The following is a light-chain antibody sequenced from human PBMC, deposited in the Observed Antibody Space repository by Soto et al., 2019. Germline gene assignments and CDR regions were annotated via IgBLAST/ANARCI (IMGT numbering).Light chain of an antibody. J-gene: IGKJ4*01. V-gene: IGKV1-39*01. Sequence: DIQMTQSPSSLSASVGDRVTITCRASQSISSYLNWYQQKPGKAPKLLIYAASSLQSGVPSRFSGSGSGTDFTLTISSLQPEDFATYYCQQGYSIHALTFGGGTKVDLK. CDR2: AAS. CDR3: QQGYSIHALT. CDR1: QSISSY.